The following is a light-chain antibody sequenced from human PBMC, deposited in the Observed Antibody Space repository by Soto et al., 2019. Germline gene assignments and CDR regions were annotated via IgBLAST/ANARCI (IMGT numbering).Light chain of an antibody. J-gene: IGKJ1*01. V-gene: IGKV1-5*03. Sequence: IQMTQSPSTLSASVGDRVTITCRASQSISIWLAWYQQKPGKAPKLLIHKASSLESEVPSRFSGSGSGTEFPLTINRLQPDDSATYYCQQYNSDSTFGQGTKVEIK. CDR1: QSISIW. CDR2: KAS. CDR3: QQYNSDST.